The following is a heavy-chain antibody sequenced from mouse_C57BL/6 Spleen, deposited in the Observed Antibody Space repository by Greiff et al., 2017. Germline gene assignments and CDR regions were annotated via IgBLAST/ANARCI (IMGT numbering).Heavy chain of an antibody. J-gene: IGHJ3*01. CDR2: IYPGDGDT. V-gene: IGHV1-80*01. CDR1: GYAFSSYW. Sequence: VKLQQSGAELVKPGASVKISCKASGYAFSSYWMNWVKQRPGKGLEWIGQIYPGDGDTNYNGKFKGKATLTADKSSSTAYMQLSSLTSEDSAVYFCACEYDGETLFADWGKGTLVTVSA. D-gene: IGHD2-4*01. CDR3: ACEYDGETLFAD.